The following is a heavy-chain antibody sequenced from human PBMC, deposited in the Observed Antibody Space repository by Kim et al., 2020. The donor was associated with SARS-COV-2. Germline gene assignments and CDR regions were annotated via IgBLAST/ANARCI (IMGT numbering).Heavy chain of an antibody. D-gene: IGHD3-22*01. CDR3: ARDKYYYDSSGYPDY. Sequence: ASVKGRFTISRDNSKNTLYLQMNSLRAEDTAVYYCARDKYYYDSSGYPDYWGQGTLVTVSS. V-gene: IGHV3-30*07. J-gene: IGHJ4*02.